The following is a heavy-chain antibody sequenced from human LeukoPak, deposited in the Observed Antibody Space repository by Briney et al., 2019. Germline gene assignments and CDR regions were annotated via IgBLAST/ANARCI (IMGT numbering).Heavy chain of an antibody. CDR2: ISGDGEST. V-gene: IGHV3-23*01. D-gene: IGHD2-2*01. CDR1: GVTLRNYA. Sequence: GGSLRLSCAASGVTLRNYAMTWIRQAPGKGLQWVSVISGDGESTYYADSVRGRFTISRDNSKNTMYLQMNNLRAEDTAIYYCAKDRDCSSAGCYVFANWGQGTLVTVSS. CDR3: AKDRDCSSAGCYVFAN. J-gene: IGHJ4*02.